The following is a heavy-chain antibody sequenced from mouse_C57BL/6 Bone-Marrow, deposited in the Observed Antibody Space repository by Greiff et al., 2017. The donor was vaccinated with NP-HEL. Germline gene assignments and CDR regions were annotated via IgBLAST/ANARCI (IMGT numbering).Heavy chain of an antibody. D-gene: IGHD4-1*01. V-gene: IGHV1-18*01. CDR3: ARGPRNWEGLPGFAY. CDR1: GYTFTDYN. J-gene: IGHJ3*01. Sequence: VQLKQSGPELVKPGASVKIPCKASGYTFTDYNMDWVKQSHGKSLEWIGDINPNNGGTIYNQKFKGKATLTVDKSSSTAYMELRSLTSEDTAVYYCARGPRNWEGLPGFAYWGQGTLVTVSA. CDR2: INPNNGGT.